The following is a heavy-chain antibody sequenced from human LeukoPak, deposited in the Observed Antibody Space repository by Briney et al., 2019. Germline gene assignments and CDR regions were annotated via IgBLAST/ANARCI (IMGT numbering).Heavy chain of an antibody. CDR1: GYTFTGYY. CDR3: ARDLRWELPGYSFDY. CDR2: INPKSGDT. D-gene: IGHD1-26*01. Sequence: ASVKVSCKASGYTFTGYYFHWVRQAPGQRLEWMGWINPKSGDTDYAQKFQGRVTMTRDTSISTAYMELSRLTSDDTAIYYCARDLRWELPGYSFDYWGQGTLVTVSS. J-gene: IGHJ4*02. V-gene: IGHV1-2*02.